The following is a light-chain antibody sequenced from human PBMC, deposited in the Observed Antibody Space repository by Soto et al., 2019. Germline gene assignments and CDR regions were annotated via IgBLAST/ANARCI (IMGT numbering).Light chain of an antibody. J-gene: IGLJ2*01. CDR3: RLYAGRNHVV. Sequence: QSVLTQPPSASGSPGQSVTISCTGTSSDVGGYNYVSWYQQHPGKAPKLMIYEVSKRPSGVPDRFSGSKSGNTASLTVSGLQAEDEADYYCRLYAGRNHVVFGGGTKLTVL. CDR2: EVS. V-gene: IGLV2-8*01. CDR1: SSDVGGYNY.